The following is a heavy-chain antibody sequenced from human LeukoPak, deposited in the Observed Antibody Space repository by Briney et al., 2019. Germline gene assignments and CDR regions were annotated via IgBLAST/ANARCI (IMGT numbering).Heavy chain of an antibody. V-gene: IGHV3-7*01. J-gene: IGHJ3*01. CDR2: IQEDGKKE. D-gene: IGHD6-19*01. CDR1: GFTFTKFW. Sequence: GGSLRLSCEASGFTFTKFWMSWVRQAPGKGLEWVANIQEDGKKENYVDSVKGRFTISRDNAKNSLYLEINCLRAEDTAVYYCARQWGWFTSGWWLDTLDVWGQGSTVIVSS. CDR3: ARQWGWFTSGWWLDTLDV.